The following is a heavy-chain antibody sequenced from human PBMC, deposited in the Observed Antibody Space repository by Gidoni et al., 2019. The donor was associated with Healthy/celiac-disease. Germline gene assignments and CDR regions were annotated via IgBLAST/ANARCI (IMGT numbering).Heavy chain of an antibody. Sequence: QVQLQESGPGLVKPAETLSLTCTVSGYSFSSGYYWGWIRQPPGKGLEWIGSIYHSGSTYYNPSLKSRVTKSVDTSKNQFSLKLSSVTAADTAVYYCASEEMATIGYWGQGTLVTVSS. D-gene: IGHD5-12*01. CDR1: GYSFSSGYY. V-gene: IGHV4-38-2*02. J-gene: IGHJ4*02. CDR2: IYHSGST. CDR3: ASEEMATIGY.